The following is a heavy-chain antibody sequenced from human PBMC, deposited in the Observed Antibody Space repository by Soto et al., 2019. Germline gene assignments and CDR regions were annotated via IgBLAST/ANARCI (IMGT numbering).Heavy chain of an antibody. V-gene: IGHV1-46*01. CDR3: ATQIGPVY. D-gene: IGHD3-22*01. CDR1: GYTFTSYY. Sequence: QVQLVQSGAEVKKPGASVNSSCKTSGYTFTSYYLHWVRQAPGQGLEWMGLINPNGGRTTSAQNFQGRVTMTRDTSANTVYMELGSLRSDDTAVYYCATQIGPVYWGQGTLVTVSS. CDR2: INPNGGRT. J-gene: IGHJ4*02.